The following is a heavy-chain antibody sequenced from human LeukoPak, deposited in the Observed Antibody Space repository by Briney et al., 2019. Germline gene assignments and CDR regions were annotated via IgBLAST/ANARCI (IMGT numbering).Heavy chain of an antibody. D-gene: IGHD3-3*01. V-gene: IGHV3-23*01. CDR2: ISSTGGTA. CDR3: AKDWSFNDFWSGSFDY. CDR1: GFTFSSVG. J-gene: IGHJ4*02. Sequence: PGGSLRLSCAVSGFTFSSVGMSSVRQAPGRGLELVSAISSTGGTAYYADSVKGPFTISRDNSKNTLYLQMNSLRAEDTAVYYCAKDWSFNDFWSGSFDYWGQGTLVTVSS.